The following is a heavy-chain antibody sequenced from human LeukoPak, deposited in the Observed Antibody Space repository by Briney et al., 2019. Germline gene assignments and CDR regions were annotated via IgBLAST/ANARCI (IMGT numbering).Heavy chain of an antibody. CDR2: IYYSGST. J-gene: IGHJ3*02. CDR1: GGSISSGDYY. Sequence: SETLSLTCTVSGGSISSGDYYWSWIRQPPGKGLEWIGYIYYSGSTYYNPSLKSRVTISVDTSKNQFSLKLSSVTAADTAVYYCARDQPAQGGYTSTHAFDIWGQGTMVTVSS. CDR3: ARDQPAQGGYTSTHAFDI. V-gene: IGHV4-30-4*01. D-gene: IGHD5-18*01.